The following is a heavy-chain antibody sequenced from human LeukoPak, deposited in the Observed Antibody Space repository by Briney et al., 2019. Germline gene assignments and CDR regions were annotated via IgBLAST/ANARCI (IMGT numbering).Heavy chain of an antibody. Sequence: SGTLSLTCAVSGVSISSSEWWIWVRQPPGQGLEWIGEIHRAGRIRYNPSLKSRVTISMDYSKNQFSLKLTSVTAADTAIYYCGKTDIYFNPIDYWGPGSLVTVSS. CDR1: GVSISSSEW. CDR3: GKTDIYFNPIDY. J-gene: IGHJ4*02. V-gene: IGHV4-4*02. CDR2: IHRAGRI. D-gene: IGHD3-9*01.